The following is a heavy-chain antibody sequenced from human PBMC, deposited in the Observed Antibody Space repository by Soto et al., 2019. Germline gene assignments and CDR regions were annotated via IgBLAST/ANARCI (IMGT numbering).Heavy chain of an antibody. D-gene: IGHD1-1*01. CDR1: GYTFTSYG. J-gene: IGHJ4*02. V-gene: IGHV1-18*01. CDR2: ISAHNGNT. CDR3: ARGRYGDY. Sequence: QVHLVQPGVRVKKPGASVKVSCKASGYTFTSYGITWVRQAPGQGLEWMGWISAHNGNTDYAQKLQGRVIVTRDTSTSTAYMELRSLISDDTAVYYCARGRYGDYWGQGALVTVSS.